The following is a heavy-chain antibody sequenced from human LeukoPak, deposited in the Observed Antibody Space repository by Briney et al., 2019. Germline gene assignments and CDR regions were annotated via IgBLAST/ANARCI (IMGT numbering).Heavy chain of an antibody. Sequence: PGGSLRLSCAASGFTFSTYSMNWVRQAPGKGLEGVSSISSSSSYVYYADSGKGRFTISRDNSKTTLYLQMNSLRAEDTAVYYCTTDGIYDYVWGSYRHTTPFDYWGQGTLVTVSS. CDR3: TTDGIYDYVWGSYRHTTPFDY. CDR1: GFTFSTYS. J-gene: IGHJ4*02. D-gene: IGHD3-16*02. CDR2: ISSSSSYV. V-gene: IGHV3-21*03.